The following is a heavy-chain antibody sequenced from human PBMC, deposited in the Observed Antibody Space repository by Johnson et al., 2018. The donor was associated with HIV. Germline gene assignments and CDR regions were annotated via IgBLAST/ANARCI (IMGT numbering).Heavy chain of an antibody. Sequence: QVQLVESGGGVVQPGGSLRLSCAASGFTFSSYGMHWVRQAPGKGLEWVAVISYDGSHKYYADSVKGRFTISRDNSKNTLYLQRNRLRAEDTAVYYCARDGIWELSGAAFDIWGQGTMVTVSS. CDR3: ARDGIWELSGAAFDI. CDR2: ISYDGSHK. CDR1: GFTFSSYG. J-gene: IGHJ3*02. D-gene: IGHD1-26*01. V-gene: IGHV3-30*19.